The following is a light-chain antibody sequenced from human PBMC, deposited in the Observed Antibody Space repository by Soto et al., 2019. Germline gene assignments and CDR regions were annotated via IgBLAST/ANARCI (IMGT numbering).Light chain of an antibody. CDR1: SSNIGAGYD. CDR3: SSYAGSNNWV. J-gene: IGLJ3*02. V-gene: IGLV1-40*01. CDR2: GNS. Sequence: QSVLTQPPSVSGAPGQRVTISCTGSSSNIGAGYDVHWYQQLPGTAPKLLIYGNSNRPSGVPDRFSGSKSGTSASLAITGLQADDEADYYCSSYAGSNNWVFGGGTKLTVL.